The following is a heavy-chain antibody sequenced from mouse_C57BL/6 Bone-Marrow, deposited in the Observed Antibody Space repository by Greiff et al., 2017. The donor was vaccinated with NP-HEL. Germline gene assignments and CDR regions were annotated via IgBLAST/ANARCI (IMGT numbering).Heavy chain of an antibody. CDR1: GYTFTSYG. D-gene: IGHD1-1*01. CDR3: AREGTVAFDY. V-gene: IGHV1-81*01. J-gene: IGHJ2*03. CDR2: IFPRSGNT. Sequence: QVQLQQSGAELARPGASVKLSCKASGYTFTSYGISWVKQRTGQGLEWIGEIFPRSGNTYYNEKFKGKATLTADKSPSTAYMELRSLTSEDSAVSICAREGTVAFDYWGQGTSLTVTS.